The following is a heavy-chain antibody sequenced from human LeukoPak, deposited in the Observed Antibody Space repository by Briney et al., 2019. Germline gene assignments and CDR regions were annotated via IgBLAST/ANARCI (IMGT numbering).Heavy chain of an antibody. CDR2: ISYDGSNK. V-gene: IGHV3-30*04. CDR3: AREYDDTLYGMDV. Sequence: PGRSLRLSCAASGFTFSSYAMHWVRQAPGKGLEWVAVISYDGSNKYYADSVKGRFTISRDNSKNTLYLQMNSLRAEDTAVYYCAREYDDTLYGMDVWGKGPTVTVSS. J-gene: IGHJ6*04. D-gene: IGHD1-1*01. CDR1: GFTFSSYA.